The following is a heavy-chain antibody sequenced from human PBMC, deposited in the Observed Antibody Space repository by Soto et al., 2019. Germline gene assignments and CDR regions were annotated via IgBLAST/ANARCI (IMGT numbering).Heavy chain of an antibody. Sequence: VQLLETGGGLVQPGGSLRLSCAASGFTFGSYAMSWVRQAPGKGLEWISAVSGSGGSTYYADSVKGRFTISRDNSKDTLYLQMNNLRAEDTAVYYCAKPPDYNWNDYWGQGTLVTVSS. J-gene: IGHJ4*02. V-gene: IGHV3-23*01. CDR3: AKPPDYNWNDY. D-gene: IGHD1-20*01. CDR1: GFTFGSYA. CDR2: VSGSGGST.